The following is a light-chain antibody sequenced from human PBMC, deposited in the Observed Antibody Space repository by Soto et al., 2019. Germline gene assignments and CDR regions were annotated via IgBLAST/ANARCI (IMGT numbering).Light chain of an antibody. V-gene: IGLV2-8*01. J-gene: IGLJ2*01. CDR2: EVY. Sequence: QSVLTQPPSASGSPGQSVTISCTGTSSDVGAYNYVSWYQQHPGKAPKLIIYEVYKRPPGVPDRFSGSKSGTSASLAISGLQSEDEADYFCAAWDDSLNGRVFGGGTQLTVL. CDR1: SSDVGAYNY. CDR3: AAWDDSLNGRV.